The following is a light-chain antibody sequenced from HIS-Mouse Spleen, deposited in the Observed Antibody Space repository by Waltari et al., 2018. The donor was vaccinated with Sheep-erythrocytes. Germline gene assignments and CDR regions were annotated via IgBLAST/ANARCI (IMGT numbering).Light chain of an antibody. J-gene: IGKJ2*01. CDR2: DAC. V-gene: IGKV1-13*02. CDR3: QQFNSYLYT. Sequence: AIQLTQSPSSLSASVGDRVTITCRASQGISSALAWYQQKPGKAPKLLIFDACSLESGVPSLFSGSGSGTDFTLTISSLQPEDFATYYCQQFNSYLYTFGQGTKLEIK. CDR1: QGISSA.